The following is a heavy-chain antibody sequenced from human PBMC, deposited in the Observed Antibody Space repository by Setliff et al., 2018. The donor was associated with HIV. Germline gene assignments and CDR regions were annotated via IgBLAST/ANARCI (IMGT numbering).Heavy chain of an antibody. J-gene: IGHJ4*02. CDR1: GGSFSDYY. CDR3: ARGQPPPGPGMVRGAYSSGSLDY. Sequence: PSETLSLTCAVYGGSFSDYYWSWIRQPPGKGLEWIGEINHSGSTDYNSSLKSRVTISVDTSKNQFSLKLSSVTAADTAVSYCARGQPPPGPGMVRGAYSSGSLDYWGQGTLVTVSS. D-gene: IGHD3-10*01. V-gene: IGHV4-34*01. CDR2: INHSGST.